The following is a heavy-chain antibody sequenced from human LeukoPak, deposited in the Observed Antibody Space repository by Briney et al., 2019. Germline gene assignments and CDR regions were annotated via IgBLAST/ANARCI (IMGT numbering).Heavy chain of an antibody. CDR3: AREVYCSGGSCPYFDS. V-gene: IGHV3-21*01. CDR2: ISSGSGYI. Sequence: GGSLRLSCAASGFTFNSYSMTRVRQAPGKGLEWVSSISSGSGYIYYADSVKGRFTISRDNAKKSLYLQMNSLRAEDTAVYYCAREVYCSGGSCPYFDSWGQGTLVTVSS. D-gene: IGHD2-15*01. CDR1: GFTFNSYS. J-gene: IGHJ4*02.